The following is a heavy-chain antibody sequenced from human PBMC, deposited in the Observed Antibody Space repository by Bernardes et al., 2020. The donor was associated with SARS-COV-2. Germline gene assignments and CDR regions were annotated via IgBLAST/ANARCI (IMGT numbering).Heavy chain of an antibody. CDR1: GYTFTGYY. J-gene: IGHJ4*02. CDR3: ARVLGSGLRRIYFDY. V-gene: IGHV1-2*06. CDR2: INPNSGGT. Sequence: ASVKVSCKASGYTFTGYYMHWVRQAPGQGLEWMGRINPNSGGTNYAQKFQGRVTISVDTSKNQFSLKLSSVTAADTAVYYCARVLGSGLRRIYFDYWGQGTLVTVSS. D-gene: IGHD3-3*01.